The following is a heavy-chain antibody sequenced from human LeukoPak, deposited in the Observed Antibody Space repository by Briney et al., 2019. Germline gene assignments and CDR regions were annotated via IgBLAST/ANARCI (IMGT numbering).Heavy chain of an antibody. CDR1: GGTFSSYA. Sequence: SVKVSCKASGGTFSSYAISWVRQAPGQGLEWMGRIIPILGIANYAQKFQGRVTITAVKSTSTAYMELSSLRSEDTAVYYCARLTYSSGYLWGQGTLVTVFS. J-gene: IGHJ4*02. CDR3: ARLTYSSGYL. CDR2: IIPILGIA. V-gene: IGHV1-69*04. D-gene: IGHD3-22*01.